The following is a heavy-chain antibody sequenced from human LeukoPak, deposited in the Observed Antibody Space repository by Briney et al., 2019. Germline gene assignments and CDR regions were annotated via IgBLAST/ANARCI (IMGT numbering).Heavy chain of an antibody. CDR3: AKGLRFLEWLGV. J-gene: IGHJ6*04. Sequence: PGGSLRLSCAASGFTFSGYSMNWVRQAPGKGLEWVSYISSSSSTIYYADSVKGRFTISRDNSKNTLYLQMNSLRAEDTAVYYCAKGLRFLEWLGVWGKGTTVTVSS. CDR2: ISSSSSTI. CDR1: GFTFSGYS. V-gene: IGHV3-48*01. D-gene: IGHD3-3*01.